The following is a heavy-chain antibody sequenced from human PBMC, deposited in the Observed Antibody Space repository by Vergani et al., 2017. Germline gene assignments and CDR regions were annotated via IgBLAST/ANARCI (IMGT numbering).Heavy chain of an antibody. CDR1: GGSISSGGYY. D-gene: IGHD3-3*01. Sequence: QVQLQESGPGLVKPSQTLSLTCTVSGGSISSGGYYWSWIRQHPGKGLEWIGYIYYRGSTYYNPSLKSRVTISVDTSKNQFSLKLSSVTAADTAVYYCATSTIFGVVIAAFDIWGQGTMVTVSS. V-gene: IGHV4-31*03. J-gene: IGHJ3*02. CDR3: ATSTIFGVVIAAFDI. CDR2: IYYRGST.